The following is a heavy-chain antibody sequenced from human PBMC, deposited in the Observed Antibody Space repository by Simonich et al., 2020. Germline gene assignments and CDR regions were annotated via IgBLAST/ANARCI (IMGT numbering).Heavy chain of an antibody. Sequence: QLQLQESGPGLVKPSETLSLTCTVSGGSISSSSYDWGWIRQPPGKGLEWIGSIYYSGRTYYTPSRKSRVTISVDTSKNQFSLKLSSVTAADTAVYYCARHAGFAFDIWGQGTMVTVSS. CDR1: GGSISSSSYD. D-gene: IGHD6-13*01. J-gene: IGHJ3*02. CDR3: ARHAGFAFDI. CDR2: IYYSGRT. V-gene: IGHV4-39*01.